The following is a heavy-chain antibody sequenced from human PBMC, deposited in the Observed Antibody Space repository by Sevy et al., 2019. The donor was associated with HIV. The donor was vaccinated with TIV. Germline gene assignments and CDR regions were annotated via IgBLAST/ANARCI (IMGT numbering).Heavy chain of an antibody. CDR1: GFTFSSYS. CDR2: ISRSSSYI. Sequence: GGSLRLSCAASGFTFSSYSMNWVRQAPGKGLEWVSSISRSSSYIYYADSVKGRFTNSRGNAKNSLYLQMNSLRAEDTAVYYGARDVSSSWYRGRYYGMDVWGQGTTVTVSS. D-gene: IGHD6-13*01. V-gene: IGHV3-21*01. CDR3: ARDVSSSWYRGRYYGMDV. J-gene: IGHJ6*02.